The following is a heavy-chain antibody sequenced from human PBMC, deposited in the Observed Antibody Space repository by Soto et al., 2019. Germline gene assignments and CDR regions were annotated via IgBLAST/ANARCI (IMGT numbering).Heavy chain of an antibody. CDR1: GFTFSSYE. CDR2: ISSSGSTI. Sequence: GESLKISCAASGFTFSSYEMNWVRQAPGKGLEWVSYISSSGSTIYYADSVKGRFTISRDNAKNSLYLQMNSLRAEDTAVYYCARESGHYGDYEGYFDYWGQGTLVTVSS. J-gene: IGHJ4*02. V-gene: IGHV3-48*03. CDR3: ARESGHYGDYEGYFDY. D-gene: IGHD4-17*01.